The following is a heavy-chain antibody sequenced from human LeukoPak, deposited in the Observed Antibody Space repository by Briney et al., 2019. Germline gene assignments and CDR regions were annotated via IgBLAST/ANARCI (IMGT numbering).Heavy chain of an antibody. CDR3: ASPSYSSSWQYFDY. CDR2: ISGSGGST. V-gene: IGHV3-23*01. D-gene: IGHD6-13*01. Sequence: GGSLRLSCAASGFTFSSYSMNWVRQAPGKGLEWVSAISGSGGSTYYADSVKGRFTISRDNSKNTLYLQMNSLRAEDTAVYYCASPSYSSSWQYFDYWGQGTLVTVSS. J-gene: IGHJ4*02. CDR1: GFTFSSYS.